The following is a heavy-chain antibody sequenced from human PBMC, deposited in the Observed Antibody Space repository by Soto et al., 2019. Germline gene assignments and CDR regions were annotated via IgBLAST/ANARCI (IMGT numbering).Heavy chain of an antibody. Sequence: ASVKVSCKASGGTFSSYAISWVRQAPGQGLEWMGGIIPIFGTANYAQKFQGRVTITADESTSTAYMELSSLRSEDTAAYYCARVWSAARPRLERRPVLPELINWGQGTLVTVSS. V-gene: IGHV1-69*13. CDR1: GGTFSSYA. D-gene: IGHD6-6*01. CDR2: IIPIFGTA. CDR3: ARVWSAARPRLERRPVLPELIN. J-gene: IGHJ4*02.